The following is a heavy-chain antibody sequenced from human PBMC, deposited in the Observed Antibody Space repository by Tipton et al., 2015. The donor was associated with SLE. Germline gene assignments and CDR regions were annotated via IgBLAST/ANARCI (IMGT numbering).Heavy chain of an antibody. Sequence: WGWIRQPPGKGLEWIGSIYYSGSTYYNPSLKSRVTISVDTSKNQFSLKLSSVTAADTAVYYCARGDGGSCFDYWGQGTLVTVSS. V-gene: IGHV4-39*01. J-gene: IGHJ4*02. D-gene: IGHD2-15*01. CDR2: IYYSGST. CDR3: ARGDGGSCFDY.